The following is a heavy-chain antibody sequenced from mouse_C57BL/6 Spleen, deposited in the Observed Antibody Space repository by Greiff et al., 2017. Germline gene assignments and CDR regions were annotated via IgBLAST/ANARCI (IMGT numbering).Heavy chain of an antibody. CDR2: IYPGNSDT. D-gene: IGHD1-1*01. Sequence: EVQLQQSGTVLARPGASVKMSCKTSGYTFTSYWMHWVKQRPGQGLEWIGAIYPGNSDTSYNQKFKGKANMTAVTSASTAYLELSSLTNEDSAVYYCTHYYGSEGYAMDYWGQGTSVTVSS. CDR3: THYYGSEGYAMDY. V-gene: IGHV1-5*01. J-gene: IGHJ4*01. CDR1: GYTFTSYW.